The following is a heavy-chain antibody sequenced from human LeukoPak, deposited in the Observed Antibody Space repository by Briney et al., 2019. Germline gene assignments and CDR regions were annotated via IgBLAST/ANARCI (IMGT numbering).Heavy chain of an antibody. V-gene: IGHV4-34*01. Sequence: KPSETLSLTCAVYGGSFSGYYWSWIRQPPGEGLEWIGGINHSGSTNYNPSLKSRVTISVDTSKNQSSLKLSSVTAADTAVYYCARGSPPYYYGSGSYFDYWGQGTLVTVSS. D-gene: IGHD3-10*01. CDR3: ARGSPPYYYGSGSYFDY. CDR1: GGSFSGYY. CDR2: INHSGST. J-gene: IGHJ4*02.